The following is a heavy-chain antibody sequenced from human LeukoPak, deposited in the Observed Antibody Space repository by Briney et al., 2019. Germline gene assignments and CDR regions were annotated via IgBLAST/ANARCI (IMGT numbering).Heavy chain of an antibody. V-gene: IGHV3-30-3*01. D-gene: IGHD6-6*01. Sequence: GRSLRLSCAASGFTFSSYAMHWVRQAPGKGLEWVAVISYDGSNKYYADSVKGRFTISRDNAKNSLYLQMNSLRAEDTAVYYCAREDGSSYYFDYWGQGTLVTVAS. CDR3: AREDGSSYYFDY. J-gene: IGHJ4*02. CDR2: ISYDGSNK. CDR1: GFTFSSYA.